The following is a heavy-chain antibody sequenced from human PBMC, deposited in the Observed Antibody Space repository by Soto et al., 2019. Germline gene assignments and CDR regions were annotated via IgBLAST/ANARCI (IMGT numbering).Heavy chain of an antibody. CDR1: GGSISSGGYY. V-gene: IGHV4-31*03. CDR2: IYYSGST. J-gene: IGHJ2*01. CDR3: ARGAHDILTAALWYFDL. Sequence: PSETLSLTCTVSGGSISSGGYYWSWIRQHPGKGLEWIGYIYYSGSTYYNPSLKSRVTISVDTSKNQFSLKLSSVTAADTAVYYCARGAHDILTAALWYFDLWGRGTLVTVSS. D-gene: IGHD3-9*01.